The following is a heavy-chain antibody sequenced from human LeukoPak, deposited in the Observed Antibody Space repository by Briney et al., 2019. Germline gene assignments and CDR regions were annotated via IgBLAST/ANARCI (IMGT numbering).Heavy chain of an antibody. CDR2: ISGSGGST. CDR1: GFTVSNYA. V-gene: IGHV3-23*01. D-gene: IGHD2-8*01. J-gene: IGHJ4*01. Sequence: GGSVGLFRAASGFTVSNYALSWVSQAPGKGLEWVSAISGSGGSTYNADSVKGRFTVSRDNSKSTLYLQMNSLRVENTAVYYCATWGMAGGYWGQRRLVTVSS. CDR3: ATWGMAGGY.